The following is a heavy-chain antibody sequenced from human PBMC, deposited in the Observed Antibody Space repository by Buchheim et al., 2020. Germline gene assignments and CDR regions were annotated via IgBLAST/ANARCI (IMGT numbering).Heavy chain of an antibody. J-gene: IGHJ6*03. V-gene: IGHV1-8*01. Sequence: QVQLVQSGAEVKKPGASVKVSCKASGYTFTSYDINWVRQATGQGLEWMGWMNPNSGNTGYAQKFQGRVTMTRNTSISTAYMELSSLRSEDTAVYYCARGRSTYYDFWSGYSSVYYYYYYMDVWGKGTT. D-gene: IGHD3-3*01. CDR1: GYTFTSYD. CDR2: MNPNSGNT. CDR3: ARGRSTYYDFWSGYSSVYYYYYYMDV.